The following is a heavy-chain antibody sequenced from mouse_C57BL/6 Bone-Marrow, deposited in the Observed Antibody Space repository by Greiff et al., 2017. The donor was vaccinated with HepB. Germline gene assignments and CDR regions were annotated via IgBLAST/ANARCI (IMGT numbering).Heavy chain of an antibody. CDR2: IDPANGNT. CDR1: GFNIKNTY. V-gene: IGHV14-3*01. Sequence: VQLQQSVAELVRPGASVKLSCTASGFNIKNTYMHWVKQRPEQGLEWIGRIDPANGNTKYAPKFQGKATITADTSSNTASLQLSSLTSEDTAIYYCARGYYGSSYEDAMDYWGQGTSVTVSS. J-gene: IGHJ4*01. CDR3: ARGYYGSSYEDAMDY. D-gene: IGHD1-1*01.